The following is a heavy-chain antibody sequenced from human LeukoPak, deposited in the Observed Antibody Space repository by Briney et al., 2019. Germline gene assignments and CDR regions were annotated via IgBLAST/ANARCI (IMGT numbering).Heavy chain of an antibody. CDR1: GFTFSSYG. CDR3: ARFSLYESAFDI. J-gene: IGHJ3*02. Sequence: GGSLRLSCAASGFTFSSYGMHWVRQAPGKGLEWVAAIWYDGSNKYYADSVKGQFTISRDNSKNTLYLQMNSLRAEDTAVYYCARFSLYESAFDIWGQGTMVTVSS. CDR2: IWYDGSNK. V-gene: IGHV3-33*01. D-gene: IGHD3-16*01.